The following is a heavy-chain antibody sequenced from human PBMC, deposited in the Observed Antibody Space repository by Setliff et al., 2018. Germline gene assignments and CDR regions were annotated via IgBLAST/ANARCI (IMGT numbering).Heavy chain of an antibody. CDR1: GGTFSSYA. D-gene: IGHD2-2*02. J-gene: IGHJ6*02. CDR3: ARDSRGLVPAAIEGSYYYYGMDV. Sequence: SVKVSCKASGGTFSSYAISWVRQAPGQGLEWMGGIIPIFGTANYAQKFQGRVTITADESTSAAYMELSSLRSEDTAVYYCARDSRGLVPAAIEGSYYYYGMDVWGQGTTVTVSS. CDR2: IIPIFGTA. V-gene: IGHV1-69*13.